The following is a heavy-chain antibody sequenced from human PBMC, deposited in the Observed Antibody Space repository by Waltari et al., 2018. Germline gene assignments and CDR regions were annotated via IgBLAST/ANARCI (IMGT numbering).Heavy chain of an antibody. J-gene: IGHJ4*02. CDR3: ARGGGRWVVDDV. D-gene: IGHD1-26*01. CDR1: GYTFTGSY. Sequence: QVQLLQSGAEVKRPGASVKVSCKASGYTFTGSYIHWVRQAPGQGLEWMGWFSPKSGVTNYAQNFQGRVTLTRDTSISTAYMELSRLTSDDTAVYYCARGGGRWVVDDVWGKGTLVTVSS. V-gene: IGHV1-2*02. CDR2: FSPKSGVT.